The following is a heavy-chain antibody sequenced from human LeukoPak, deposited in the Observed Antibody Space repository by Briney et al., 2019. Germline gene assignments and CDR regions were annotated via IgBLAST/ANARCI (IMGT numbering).Heavy chain of an antibody. Sequence: ASVKVSCKASRYTFTAYYMHWVRQAPGQGLEWMGWIDPNSGGTNFAQKFQGRDTMTRDTSIITAYMELTSLTSDDTAVYYCARGAGTSWFDYWGQGTLVIVSS. CDR2: IDPNSGGT. CDR3: ARGAGTSWFDY. D-gene: IGHD2-2*01. CDR1: RYTFTAYY. J-gene: IGHJ4*02. V-gene: IGHV1-2*02.